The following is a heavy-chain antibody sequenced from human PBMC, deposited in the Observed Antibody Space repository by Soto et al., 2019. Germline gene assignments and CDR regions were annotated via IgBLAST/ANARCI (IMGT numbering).Heavy chain of an antibody. J-gene: IGHJ6*02. D-gene: IGHD3-10*01. CDR3: TRGAGFFYGVDV. CDR2: ISFSGRTI. V-gene: IGHV3-48*03. Sequence: EVELVESGGGLVQPGGSLRLSCAASGFSFSDYEMNWVRQAPGKGLEWIAHISFSGRTIYYADSVKGGFSISRDNYKNFLYLQMSGLGADDSAVYYCTRGAGFFYGVDVWGLGTTVTVSS. CDR1: GFSFSDYE.